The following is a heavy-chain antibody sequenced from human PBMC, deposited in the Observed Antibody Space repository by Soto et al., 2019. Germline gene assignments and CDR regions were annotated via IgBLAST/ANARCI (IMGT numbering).Heavy chain of an antibody. CDR1: GGSFSGYY. D-gene: IGHD4-17*01. CDR2: INHSGST. J-gene: IGHJ6*02. Sequence: SETLSLTCAVYGGSFSGYYWSWIRQPPGKGLEWIGEINHSGSTNYNPSLKSRVTISVDTSKNQFSLKLSSVTAADTAVYYCARDYGGNHYYYYGMDVWGQGTTVTVSS. CDR3: ARDYGGNHYYYYGMDV. V-gene: IGHV4-34*01.